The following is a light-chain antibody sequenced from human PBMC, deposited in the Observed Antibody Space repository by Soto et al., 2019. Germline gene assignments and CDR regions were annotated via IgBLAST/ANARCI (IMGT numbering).Light chain of an antibody. J-gene: IGKJ1*01. CDR2: GAS. CDR1: QRVGGNY. CDR3: LHYGDSPWA. V-gene: IGKV3-20*01. Sequence: EIVLTQSPDTLPLSPGESATLSCRASQRVGGNYLAWFQQRPGQAPRLLIYGASNRATGVPGRISGGGSGTYFTLTIISLEPEDFAVYYCLHYGDSPWALGNGTKV.